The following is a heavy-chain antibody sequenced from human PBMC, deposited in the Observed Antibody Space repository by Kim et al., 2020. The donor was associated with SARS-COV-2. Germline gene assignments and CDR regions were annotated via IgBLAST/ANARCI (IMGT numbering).Heavy chain of an antibody. CDR2: IKPDGSTK. V-gene: IGHV3-7*01. J-gene: IGHJ4*02. D-gene: IGHD5-18*01. CDR3: ARNTAGDY. Sequence: GGSLRLSCTGSGFTFSSYAMTWVRQAPGKGLEWVANIKPDGSTKYYVDSVKGRFTISRDNAKNSLYLQMNSLRVEDTAIYFCARNTAGDYWGRGTLVSVS. CDR1: GFTFSSYA.